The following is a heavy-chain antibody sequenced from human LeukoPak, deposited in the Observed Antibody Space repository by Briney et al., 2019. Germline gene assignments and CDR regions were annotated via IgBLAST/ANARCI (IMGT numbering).Heavy chain of an antibody. CDR2: ISGSGGST. J-gene: IGHJ4*02. Sequence: GGSLRLSCAASGFTFSGYAMSWVRQAPGKGLEWVSAISGSGGSTYYADSVKGRFTISRDNAKNSLYLQMNSLRAEDTAVYYCASIVGAPTIDYWGQGTLVTVSS. CDR3: ASIVGAPTIDY. CDR1: GFTFSGYA. D-gene: IGHD1-26*01. V-gene: IGHV3-23*01.